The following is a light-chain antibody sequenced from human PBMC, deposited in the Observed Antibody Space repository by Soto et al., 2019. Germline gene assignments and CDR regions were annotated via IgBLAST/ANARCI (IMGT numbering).Light chain of an antibody. Sequence: QLVPTQSSSASASLGSSVKGTCTLSSGHSSYIIAWHQQQPGKAPRYLMKLEGSGSYNKGSGVPDRFSGSSSGADRYLTISNLQFEDEADYYCETWDSNTRVFGGATKLTVL. V-gene: IGLV4-60*02. J-gene: IGLJ3*02. CDR1: SGHSSYI. CDR2: LEGSGSY. CDR3: ETWDSNTRV.